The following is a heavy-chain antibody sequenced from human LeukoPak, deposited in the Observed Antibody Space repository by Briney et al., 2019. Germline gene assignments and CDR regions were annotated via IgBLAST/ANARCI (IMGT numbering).Heavy chain of an antibody. D-gene: IGHD1-26*01. CDR3: ARGRGSYFAFDI. Sequence: GGSLRLSCAASGFTFSSYSMNWVRQAPGKGLEWVSSISSSSSYIYYADSVKGRFTISRDNAKNSLYLQMNSLRAEDTAVYYGARGRGSYFAFDIWGQGTMVTVSS. V-gene: IGHV3-21*01. J-gene: IGHJ3*02. CDR2: ISSSSSYI. CDR1: GFTFSSYS.